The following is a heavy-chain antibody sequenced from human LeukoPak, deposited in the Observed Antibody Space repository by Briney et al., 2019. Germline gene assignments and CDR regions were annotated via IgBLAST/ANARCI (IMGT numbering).Heavy chain of an antibody. Sequence: SETLSLTCAVYGGSFSGYYWSWIRQPPGKGLEWIGEINHSGSTNYNPSLKSRVTISVDTSKNQFSLKLSSVTAADTAVYYCARLGAYDYVWGSYRQPGRLDYWGQGTLVTVSS. D-gene: IGHD3-16*02. CDR3: ARLGAYDYVWGSYRQPGRLDY. J-gene: IGHJ4*02. CDR1: GGSFSGYY. CDR2: INHSGST. V-gene: IGHV4-34*01.